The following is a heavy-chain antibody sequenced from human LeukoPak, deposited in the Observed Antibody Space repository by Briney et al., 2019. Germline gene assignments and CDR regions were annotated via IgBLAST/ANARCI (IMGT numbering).Heavy chain of an antibody. CDR3: ARDKLGIVVVPAAIEDV. Sequence: GGSLRLSCAASGFTFSSYSMNWVRQAPGKGLERVSYISSSSSTIYYADSVKGRFTISRDNAKNSLYLQMNSLRAEDTAVYYCARDKLGIVVVPAAIEDVWGQGTTVSVSS. D-gene: IGHD2-2*02. V-gene: IGHV3-48*01. CDR1: GFTFSSYS. CDR2: ISSSSSTI. J-gene: IGHJ6*02.